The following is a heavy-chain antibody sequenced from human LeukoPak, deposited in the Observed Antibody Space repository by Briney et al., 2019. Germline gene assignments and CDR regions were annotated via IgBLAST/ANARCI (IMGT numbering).Heavy chain of an antibody. CDR3: AKVGCSGGSCYSYFDL. CDR1: GFTFSSHW. Sequence: GGSLRLSCAASGFTFSSHWMHWVRQGPGKGLVWVSRINSDGSRTIYADSVKGRFTVSRDNSKNTLYLQMNSLRTEDTAVYYCAKVGCSGGSCYSYFDLWGRGTLVTVSS. D-gene: IGHD2-15*01. J-gene: IGHJ2*01. CDR2: INSDGSRT. V-gene: IGHV3-74*01.